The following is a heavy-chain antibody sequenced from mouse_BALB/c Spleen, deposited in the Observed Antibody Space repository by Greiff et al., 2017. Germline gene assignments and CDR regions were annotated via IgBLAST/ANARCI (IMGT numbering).Heavy chain of an antibody. CDR2: IWAGGST. CDR1: GFSLTSYG. V-gene: IGHV2-9*02. Sequence: QVHVKQSGPGLVAPSQSLSITCTVSGFSLTSYGVHWVRQPPGKGLEWLGVIWAGGSTNYNSALMSRLSISKDNSKSQVFLKMNSLQTDDTAMYYCARYGNYRYAMDYWGQGTSVTVSS. D-gene: IGHD2-1*01. CDR3: ARYGNYRYAMDY. J-gene: IGHJ4*01.